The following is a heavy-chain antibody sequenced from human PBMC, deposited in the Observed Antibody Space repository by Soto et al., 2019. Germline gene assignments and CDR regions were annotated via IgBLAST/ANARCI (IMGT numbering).Heavy chain of an antibody. D-gene: IGHD3-10*01. CDR3: ERLGVRGYYGMDV. Sequence: ESLTICFTSSGSSFTSYWIGLVRQRPGKGLEWMGIIYPGDSDTRYSPSFQGQVTISADKSISTDYLQWSSLKASDTAMYYCERLGVRGYYGMDVWGQGTTVTVYS. CDR1: GSSFTSYW. CDR2: IYPGDSDT. J-gene: IGHJ6*02. V-gene: IGHV5-51*01.